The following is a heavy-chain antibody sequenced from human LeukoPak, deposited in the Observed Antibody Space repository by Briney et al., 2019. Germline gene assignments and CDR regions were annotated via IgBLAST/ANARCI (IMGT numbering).Heavy chain of an antibody. V-gene: IGHV4-34*01. CDR2: INHSGST. CDR1: GGSFSGYY. Sequence: SETLSLTCAVYGGSFSGYYWSWIRQPPGKGLEWIGEINHSGSTNYNPSLKSRVTISVDTSKNQFSLKLSSVTAAHTAVYFCARTRFGDYLHDAFDMWGQGTMVTVSS. CDR3: ARTRFGDYLHDAFDM. D-gene: IGHD4-17*01. J-gene: IGHJ3*02.